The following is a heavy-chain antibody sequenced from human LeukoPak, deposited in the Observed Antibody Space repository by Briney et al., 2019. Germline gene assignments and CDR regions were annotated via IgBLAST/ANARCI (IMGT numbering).Heavy chain of an antibody. V-gene: IGHV1-18*01. CDR2: ISGYNGDT. CDR1: GYTFTDYG. CDR3: ARATNTIVLMVYARVDFDY. Sequence: ASVKVSCRTSGYTFTDYGITWVRQAPGQGLEWMGWISGYNGDTNYARKLQGRVTMTTDTSTRTAYMQLRSLRSDDTAVYYCARATNTIVLMVYARVDFDYWGQGTLVTVSS. D-gene: IGHD2-8*01. J-gene: IGHJ4*02.